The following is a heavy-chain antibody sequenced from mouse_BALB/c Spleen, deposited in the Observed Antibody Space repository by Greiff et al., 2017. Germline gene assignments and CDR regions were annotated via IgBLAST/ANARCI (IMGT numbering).Heavy chain of an antibody. V-gene: IGHV5-4*02. CDR2: ISDGGSYT. D-gene: IGHD2-1*01. CDR1: GFTFSDYY. CDR3: ARGGIYYGNYPAWFAY. J-gene: IGHJ3*01. Sequence: EVQLVESGGGLVKPGGSLKLSCAASGFTFSDYYMYWVRQTPEKRLELVATISDGGSYTYYPDSVKGRFTISRDNAKNNLYLQMSSLKSEDTAMYYCARGGIYYGNYPAWFAYWGQGTLVTVSA.